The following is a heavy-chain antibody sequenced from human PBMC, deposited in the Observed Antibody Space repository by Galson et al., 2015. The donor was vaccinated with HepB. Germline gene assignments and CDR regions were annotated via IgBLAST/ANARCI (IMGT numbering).Heavy chain of an antibody. D-gene: IGHD3-9*01. CDR3: ARGLVVLRYFDWLSPNYYYGMDV. V-gene: IGHV1-69*13. Sequence: SVKVSCKASGYTFTSYAMNWVRQAPGQGLEWMGGIIPIFGTANYAQKFQGRVTITADESTSTAYMELSSLRSEDTAVYYCARGLVVLRYFDWLSPNYYYGMDVWGQGTTVTVSS. CDR2: IIPIFGTA. J-gene: IGHJ6*02. CDR1: GYTFTSYA.